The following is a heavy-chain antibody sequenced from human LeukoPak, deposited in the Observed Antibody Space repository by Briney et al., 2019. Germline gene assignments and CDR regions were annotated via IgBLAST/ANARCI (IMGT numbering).Heavy chain of an antibody. V-gene: IGHV3-13*01. CDR3: TRSARGSHYGFDY. D-gene: IGHD1-26*01. CDR1: GFTFSSYD. Sequence: GGSLRLSCAASGFTFSSYDMHWVRQVTGKGLEWVSAISIAGDTYYPGSVKGRFTISRENAQNALYLQMNSLRDGDTAVYFCTRSARGSHYGFDYWGQGTLVTVSS. CDR2: ISIAGDT. J-gene: IGHJ4*02.